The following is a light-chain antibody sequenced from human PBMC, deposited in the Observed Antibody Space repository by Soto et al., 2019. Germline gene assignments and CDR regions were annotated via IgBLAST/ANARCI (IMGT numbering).Light chain of an antibody. V-gene: IGKV1-5*03. J-gene: IGKJ4*01. CDR3: QQCTDYPLT. Sequence: DIQMTQSPSTLSASVGDRVTITCRASQSISSWLAWYQQKPGKAPKLLIYEASSLESGVPSRFSGSGSGTAVTLTISSLQPDDFATYYCQQCTDYPLTFCGGTKVEIK. CDR1: QSISSW. CDR2: EAS.